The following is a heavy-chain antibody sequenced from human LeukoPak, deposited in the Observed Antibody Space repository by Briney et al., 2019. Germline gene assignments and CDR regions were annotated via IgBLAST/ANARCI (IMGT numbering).Heavy chain of an antibody. V-gene: IGHV4-59*01. J-gene: IGHJ3*02. CDR3: ARDAQRSYYYDSSGYYLAAFDI. Sequence: SETLSLTCTVSGGSISSYYWSWIRQPPGKGLEWIGYIYYSGSTNYNPSLKSRVTISVDTSKNQFSLKLSSVTAADTAVYYCARDAQRSYYYDSSGYYLAAFDIWGQGTMVTVSS. CDR2: IYYSGST. CDR1: GGSISSYY. D-gene: IGHD3-22*01.